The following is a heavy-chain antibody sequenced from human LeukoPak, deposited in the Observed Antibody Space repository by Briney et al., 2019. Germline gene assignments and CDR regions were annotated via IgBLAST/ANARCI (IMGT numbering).Heavy chain of an antibody. J-gene: IGHJ4*02. CDR3: AREGDRHFTFDY. Sequence: GMSLRLSCAASGSFSGHLLHWVRQAPGKGLEWVAGMSYDGGEKYYADSVRGRFAISSDNSKNTVYLEMNSLRPEDAAVYYCAREGDRHFTFDYWGRGTLVTVSS. CDR2: MSYDGGEK. CDR1: GSFSGHL. D-gene: IGHD2/OR15-2a*01. V-gene: IGHV3-30*01.